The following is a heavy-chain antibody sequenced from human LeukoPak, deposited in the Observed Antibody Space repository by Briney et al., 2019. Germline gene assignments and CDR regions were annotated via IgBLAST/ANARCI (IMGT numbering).Heavy chain of an antibody. Sequence: SETLSLTCTVSGGSISSYYWSWIRQPPGKGLEWIGYIYYSGSTNYNPSLKSRVTMSVDTSKNQFSLKLSSVTAADTAVYYCARVIGVAAAGHYYYYMDVWGKGTTVTVSS. V-gene: IGHV4-59*12. D-gene: IGHD6-13*01. CDR2: IYYSGST. CDR3: ARVIGVAAAGHYYYYMDV. J-gene: IGHJ6*03. CDR1: GGSISSYY.